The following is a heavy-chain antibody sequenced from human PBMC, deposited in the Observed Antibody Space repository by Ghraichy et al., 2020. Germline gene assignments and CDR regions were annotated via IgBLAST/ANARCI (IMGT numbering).Heavy chain of an antibody. D-gene: IGHD7-27*01. J-gene: IGHJ6*02. CDR2: ISGSGGST. CDR1: GFTFSSYA. CDR3: AKACPDQRWGGKYYYYGMDV. Sequence: GSLRLSCAASGFTFSSYAMSWVRQAPGKGLEWVSAISGSGGSTYYADSVKGRFTISRDNSKNTLYLQMNSLRAEDTAVYYCAKACPDQRWGGKYYYYGMDVWGQGTTVTVSS. V-gene: IGHV3-23*01.